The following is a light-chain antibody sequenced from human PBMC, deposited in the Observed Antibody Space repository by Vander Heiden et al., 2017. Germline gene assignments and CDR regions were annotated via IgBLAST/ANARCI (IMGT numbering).Light chain of an antibody. Sequence: QSALPQHASVSGSPGQSIALACTGTSSDVGGYNAVSWYQQHPVKAPKLVIYDVTYRPSGVSNRFSGSKSGNTAFLTISGLQNEDEADYYCSSDTSSSTRVFGTGTKVTVL. CDR1: SSDVGGYNA. CDR3: SSDTSSSTRV. CDR2: DVT. V-gene: IGLV2-14*03. J-gene: IGLJ1*01.